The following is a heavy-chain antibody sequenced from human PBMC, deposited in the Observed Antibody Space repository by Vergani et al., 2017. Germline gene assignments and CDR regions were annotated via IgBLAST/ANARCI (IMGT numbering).Heavy chain of an antibody. J-gene: IGHJ5*02. D-gene: IGHD1-1*01. CDR1: EYSFGNYW. CDR2: IYPADSDT. CDR3: ARHTTYTDA. Sequence: EVELVQSGPEMRKPGESLKISCKRSEYSFGNYWIGWVRQMPGKGLAWMGIIYPADSDTRYSPSFQGQVTITADKSISTAFLQWDSLKASDTALYYCARHTTYTDAWGQGTLVTVSS. V-gene: IGHV5-51*01.